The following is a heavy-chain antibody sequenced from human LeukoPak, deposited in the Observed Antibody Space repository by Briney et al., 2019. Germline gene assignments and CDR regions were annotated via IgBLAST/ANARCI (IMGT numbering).Heavy chain of an antibody. CDR2: ISGSGGST. CDR3: AKDSGPDWNYMDAFDI. J-gene: IGHJ3*02. Sequence: GGSLRLSCAASGFTFSNYGMHWVRQAPGKGLEWVSAISGSGGSTYYADSMKGRFTISRDNSKNTLYLQMNSLRAEDTAVYYCAKDSGPDWNYMDAFDIWGQGTMVTVSS. D-gene: IGHD1-7*01. CDR1: GFTFSNYG. V-gene: IGHV3-23*01.